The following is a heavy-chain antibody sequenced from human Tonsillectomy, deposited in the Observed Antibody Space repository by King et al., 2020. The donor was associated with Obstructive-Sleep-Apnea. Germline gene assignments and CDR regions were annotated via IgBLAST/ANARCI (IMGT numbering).Heavy chain of an antibody. CDR1: GFTFSHYS. V-gene: IGHV3-48*04. Sequence: VQLVESGGGLVQPGGSLRLSCVASGFTFSHYSMNWVRQAPGKGLEWISFIRNNSRTMYYADSVKGRFTISRDNAKNSLYLQMNSLRAEDTAVYYCARDWTYYYDNSVLRWDAFDVWGQGTMVSVSS. J-gene: IGHJ3*01. CDR2: IRNNSRTM. CDR3: ARDWTYYYDNSVLRWDAFDV. D-gene: IGHD3-22*01.